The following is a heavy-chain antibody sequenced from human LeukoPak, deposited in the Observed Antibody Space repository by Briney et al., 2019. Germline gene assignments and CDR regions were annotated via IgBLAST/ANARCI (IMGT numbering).Heavy chain of an antibody. V-gene: IGHV4-59*01. CDR3: ARGGYYGSGNDFRFDP. Sequence: PSETLSLTCTVSGGSISSYYWSWIRQPPGKGLECIGYIHYTGSTNYNPSLKSRITISVDTSKSQFSLKLSSVTAADTAIYYCARGGYYGSGNDFRFDPWGQGTLVTVSS. D-gene: IGHD3-10*01. CDR2: IHYTGST. CDR1: GGSISSYY. J-gene: IGHJ5*02.